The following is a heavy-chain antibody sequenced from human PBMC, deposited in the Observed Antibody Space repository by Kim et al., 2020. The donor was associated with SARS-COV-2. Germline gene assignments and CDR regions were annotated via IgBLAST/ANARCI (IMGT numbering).Heavy chain of an antibody. J-gene: IGHJ5*02. CDR1: GGSFSGYY. CDR2: IKHSGST. Sequence: SETLSPTCAVYGGSFSGYYWSWIRQPPGKGLEWIGEIKHSGSTNYNPSLKSRVTISVDTSKNQFSLKLSSVTAADTAVYYCARGAYSGSYLNWFAPWGHGTLVTVSS. CDR3: ARGAYSGSYLNWFAP. V-gene: IGHV4-34*01. D-gene: IGHD3-10*01.